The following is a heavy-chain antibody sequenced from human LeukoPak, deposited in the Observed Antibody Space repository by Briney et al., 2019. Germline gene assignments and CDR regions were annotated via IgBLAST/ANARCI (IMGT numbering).Heavy chain of an antibody. V-gene: IGHV1-8*03. Sequence: ASVKVSCKASGYTFTSYDINWVRQATGQGLEWMGWMNPNGGNTGYAQKFQGRVTITRNTSISTAYMELSSLRSEDTAVYYCARGEGGTTSNWFDPWGQGTLVTVSS. D-gene: IGHD1-7*01. CDR1: GYTFTSYD. J-gene: IGHJ5*02. CDR2: MNPNGGNT. CDR3: ARGEGGTTSNWFDP.